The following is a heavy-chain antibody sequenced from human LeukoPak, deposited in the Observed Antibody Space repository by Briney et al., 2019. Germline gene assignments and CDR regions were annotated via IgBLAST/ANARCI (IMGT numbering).Heavy chain of an antibody. CDR3: AKDYSDSSGYYPTFFDY. CDR1: GFTFSSYA. V-gene: IGHV3-30*18. Sequence: GGSLRLSCAASGFTFSSYAMSWVRQAPGKGLEWVAVISYDGSNKYYADSVKGRFTISRDNSKNTLYLQMNSLRAEDTAVYYCAKDYSDSSGYYPTFFDYWGQGTLVTVSS. D-gene: IGHD3-22*01. CDR2: ISYDGSNK. J-gene: IGHJ4*02.